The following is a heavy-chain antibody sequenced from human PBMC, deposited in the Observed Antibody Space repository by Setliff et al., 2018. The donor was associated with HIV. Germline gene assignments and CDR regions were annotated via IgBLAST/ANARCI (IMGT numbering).Heavy chain of an antibody. Sequence: SETLSLTCTVSGGSINIGSFYWSWIRQPAGKGPEWLGHVYTSGNTYYDPSLASRVAISLDRAKNQFSLKLDSVTAADTALYFCARGRGAWFEGSWFDPWGQGILVTVSS. D-gene: IGHD6-19*01. CDR1: GGSINIGSFY. J-gene: IGHJ5*02. V-gene: IGHV4-61*09. CDR3: ARGRGAWFEGSWFDP. CDR2: VYTSGNT.